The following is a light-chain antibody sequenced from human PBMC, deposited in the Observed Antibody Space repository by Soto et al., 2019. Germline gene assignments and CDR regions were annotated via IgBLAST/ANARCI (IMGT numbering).Light chain of an antibody. Sequence: EIVMTQSPATLSVSPGERATLSCRASQSVSNKLAWYQQKRGQAPRLLIYGASTWATGIPARFSGSGSGTEFTLTISSLQSEDFAVYYCQQYNSWPPITFGQGTKVEI. J-gene: IGKJ1*01. CDR3: QQYNSWPPIT. CDR1: QSVSNK. V-gene: IGKV3-15*01. CDR2: GAS.